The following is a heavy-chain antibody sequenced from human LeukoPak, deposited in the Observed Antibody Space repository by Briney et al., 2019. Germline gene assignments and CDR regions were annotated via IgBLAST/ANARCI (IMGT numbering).Heavy chain of an antibody. Sequence: ASVKVSCKASGYTFTSYYMHWVRQAPGQGLEWMGWINPNSGGTNYAQKFQGRVTMTRDTSISTAYMELSRLRSDDTAVYYCARAYCGGDCRFFDYWGQGILVTVSS. CDR1: GYTFTSYY. J-gene: IGHJ4*02. CDR2: INPNSGGT. D-gene: IGHD2-21*02. V-gene: IGHV1-2*02. CDR3: ARAYCGGDCRFFDY.